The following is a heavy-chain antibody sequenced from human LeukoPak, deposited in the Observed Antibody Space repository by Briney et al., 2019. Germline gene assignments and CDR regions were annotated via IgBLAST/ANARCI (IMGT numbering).Heavy chain of an antibody. Sequence: ASAKVSCKASGYNFISYAMHWVRQAPGQRLEWMGRIHTDNGDTKYSHYFLGRVTITRDTSANTAYMELSSLRSEDTAVHYCARDRVVGLAPFDPWGQGTLVTVSS. CDR2: IHTDNGDT. J-gene: IGHJ5*02. D-gene: IGHD2-15*01. CDR3: ARDRVVGLAPFDP. CDR1: GYNFISYA. V-gene: IGHV1-3*04.